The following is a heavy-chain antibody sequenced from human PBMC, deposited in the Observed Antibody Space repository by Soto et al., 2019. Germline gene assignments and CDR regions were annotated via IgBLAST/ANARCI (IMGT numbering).Heavy chain of an antibody. V-gene: IGHV5-51*01. Sequence: PWVPMKVYRKGAGYSITSYWIGWVRQMPGKGLEWMGIIYPGDSDTRYSPSFQGQVTISADKSISTAYLQWSSLKASDTAMYYCARWHVAAGYFDYWGQGTLVTVSS. J-gene: IGHJ4*02. CDR2: IYPGDSDT. D-gene: IGHD2-15*01. CDR1: GYSITSYW. CDR3: ARWHVAAGYFDY.